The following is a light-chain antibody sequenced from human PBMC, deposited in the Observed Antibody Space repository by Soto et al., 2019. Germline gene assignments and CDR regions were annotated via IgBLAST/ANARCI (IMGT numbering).Light chain of an antibody. CDR1: SSDVGGYNC. V-gene: IGLV2-14*01. CDR3: SSYTSSSTLL. Sequence: QSALTQPASVSGSPGQSITISCTGTSSDVGGYNCVSWYQQHPGKVPKLIIYDVSRRPSGISNRFSGSKAGNTASLTISGLQADDEDYYYCSSYTSSSTLLFGTGTKVTVL. J-gene: IGLJ1*01. CDR2: DVS.